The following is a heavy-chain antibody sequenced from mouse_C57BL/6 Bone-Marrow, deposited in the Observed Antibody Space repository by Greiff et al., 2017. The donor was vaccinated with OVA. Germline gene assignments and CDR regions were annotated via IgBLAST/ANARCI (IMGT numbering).Heavy chain of an antibody. Sequence: DVMLVESGGDLVKPGGSLKLSCAASGFTFSSYGMSWVRQTPDKRLEWVATISSGGSYTYYPDSVKGRFTISRDNAKNTLYLQMSSLKSEDTAMYYCARHGYYGNWDYWGQGTTLTVSS. D-gene: IGHD2-1*01. V-gene: IGHV5-6*02. CDR1: GFTFSSYG. CDR2: ISSGGSYT. J-gene: IGHJ2*01. CDR3: ARHGYYGNWDY.